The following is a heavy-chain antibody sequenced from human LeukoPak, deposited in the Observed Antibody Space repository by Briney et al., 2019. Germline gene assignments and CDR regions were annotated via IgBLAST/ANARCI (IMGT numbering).Heavy chain of an antibody. CDR1: GHSFTSNW. CDR3: ARGRYSYGPFDY. CDR2: IYPGDSDT. Sequence: GESLKISCEGSGHSFTSNWIGWVRQMPGKGLEWMGVIYPGDSDTRYSPSFQGQVTFSVDKSISTAYVQWSSLKASDTAMYYCARGRYSYGPFDYWGQGTLVTVSS. J-gene: IGHJ4*02. D-gene: IGHD5-18*01. V-gene: IGHV5-51*01.